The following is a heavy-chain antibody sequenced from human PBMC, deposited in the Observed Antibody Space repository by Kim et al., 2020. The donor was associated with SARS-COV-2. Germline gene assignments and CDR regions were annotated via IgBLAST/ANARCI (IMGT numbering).Heavy chain of an antibody. Sequence: GGSLRLSCEASGFTFRSYGMHWVRQAPGKGLEWVAIIWYDGSNKYYADSVKGRFTISRDNSKNTLHLQMNSLRAEDTAVYYCARDIDFSFSFDLWGRGTLVTVSS. D-gene: IGHD3-9*01. V-gene: IGHV3-33*08. J-gene: IGHJ2*01. CDR3: ARDIDFSFSFDL. CDR2: IWYDGSNK. CDR1: GFTFRSYG.